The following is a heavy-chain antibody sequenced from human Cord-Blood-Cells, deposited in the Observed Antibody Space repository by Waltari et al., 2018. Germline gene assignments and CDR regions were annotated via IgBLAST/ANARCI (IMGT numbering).Heavy chain of an antibody. D-gene: IGHD1-26*01. CDR2: IYHSGST. CDR3: ARWVVGATRGVDY. J-gene: IGHJ4*02. CDR1: GGPISSSNW. Sequence: QVQLQESGPGLVKPSGTLSLTCAVSGGPISSSNWWSWVRQPPGKGLEWTGEIYHSGSTNDNPSLKRRVPISVDKSKNQFSLKLSSGTAADTAVYYCARWVVGATRGVDYWGQGTLVTVSS. V-gene: IGHV4-4*02.